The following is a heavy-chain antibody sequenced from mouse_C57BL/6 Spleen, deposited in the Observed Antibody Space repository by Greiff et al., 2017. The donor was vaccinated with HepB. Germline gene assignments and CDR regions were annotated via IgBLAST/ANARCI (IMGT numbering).Heavy chain of an antibody. J-gene: IGHJ2*01. V-gene: IGHV1-61*01. CDR2: IYPSDSET. CDR1: GYTFTSYW. Sequence: QVQLQQPGAELVRPGSSVKLSCKASGYTFTSYWRYWVKQRPGQGLEWIGNIYPSDSETHYNQKFKDKATLTVDKSSSTAYMQLSSLTSEDSAVYYCARGPYGSRGFDYWGQGTTLTVSS. D-gene: IGHD1-1*01. CDR3: ARGPYGSRGFDY.